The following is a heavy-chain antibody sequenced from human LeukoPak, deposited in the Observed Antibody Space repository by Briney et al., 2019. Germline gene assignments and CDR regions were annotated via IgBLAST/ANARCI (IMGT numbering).Heavy chain of an antibody. CDR3: ARVPFIAVAGDYFDY. J-gene: IGHJ4*02. CDR2: ISAYNGNT. D-gene: IGHD6-13*01. Sequence: ASVKVSCKASGYTFTSYYMHWVRQAPGQGLEWMGWISAYNGNTNYAQKLQGRVTMTTDTSTSTAYMELRSLRSDDTAVYYCARVPFIAVAGDYFDYWGQGTLVTVSS. V-gene: IGHV1-18*04. CDR1: GYTFTSYY.